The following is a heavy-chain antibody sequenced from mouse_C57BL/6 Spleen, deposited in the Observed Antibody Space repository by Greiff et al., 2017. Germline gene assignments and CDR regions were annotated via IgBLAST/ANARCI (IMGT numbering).Heavy chain of an antibody. V-gene: IGHV14-1*01. CDR2: IDPEDGDT. D-gene: IGHD2-2*01. Sequence: EVKLMESGAELVRPGASVKLSCTASGFNIKDYYMHWVKQRPEQGLEWIGRIDPEDGDTEYAPKFQGKATMTADTSSNTAYLQLSSLTSEDTAVYYCTTERLRQNYFDYWGQGTTLTVSS. CDR3: TTERLRQNYFDY. J-gene: IGHJ2*01. CDR1: GFNIKDYY.